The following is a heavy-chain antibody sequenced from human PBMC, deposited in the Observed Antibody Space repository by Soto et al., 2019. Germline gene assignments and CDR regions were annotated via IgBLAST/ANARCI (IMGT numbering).Heavy chain of an antibody. J-gene: IGHJ6*02. D-gene: IGHD2-2*01. CDR1: GFTFSTYA. V-gene: IGHV3-23*01. CDR2: ISDGGGST. CDR3: ATRRDASYYYYGMDV. Sequence: EVQLLESGGGLVQPGGSLRLSCAASGFTFSTYAMTWVRQAPGTGLEWVSGISDGGGSTYYADAVKGRFTTSRDKSKNTLFLQMNGLRAEDTAVYYCATRRDASYYYYGMDVWGQGTTVIVSS.